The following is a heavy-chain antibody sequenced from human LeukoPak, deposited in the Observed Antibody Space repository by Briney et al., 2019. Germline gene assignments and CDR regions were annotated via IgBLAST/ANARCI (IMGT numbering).Heavy chain of an antibody. D-gene: IGHD3-10*01. J-gene: IGHJ6*02. CDR1: GFTFSSFG. CDR2: ISDSSTLT. Sequence: PGGSLRLSCAASGFTFSSFGMNWVRQAPGKGLEWVSYISDSSTLTDYADSVKGRFTISRDNAQSSLSLQLSSLRDEDTAVYFCAKVIRGGYGMDVWGQGTTVTVTS. V-gene: IGHV3-48*02. CDR3: AKVIRGGYGMDV.